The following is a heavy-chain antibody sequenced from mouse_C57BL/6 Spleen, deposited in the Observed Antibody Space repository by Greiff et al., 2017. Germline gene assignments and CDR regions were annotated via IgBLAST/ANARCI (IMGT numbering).Heavy chain of an antibody. CDR2: IHPNSGST. Sequence: QVQLQQPGAELVKPGASVKLSCKASGYTFTSYWMHWVKQRPGQGLEWIGMIHPNSGSTNYNEKFKSKATLTVDKSSSTAYMQLSSLTSEDSAVYYCARIYYDYGGDYWGQGTTLTVSS. J-gene: IGHJ2*01. CDR3: ARIYYDYGGDY. D-gene: IGHD2-4*01. V-gene: IGHV1-64*01. CDR1: GYTFTSYW.